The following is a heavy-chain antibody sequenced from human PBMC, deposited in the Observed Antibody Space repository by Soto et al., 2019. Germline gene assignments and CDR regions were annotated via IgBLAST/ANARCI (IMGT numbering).Heavy chain of an antibody. CDR3: ARTDGDLDV. CDR2: MNPKSGHT. V-gene: IGHV1-8*01. CDR1: GYTFSSYD. Sequence: ASVKVSCKASGYTFSSYDINCVRQATGRGLEWMGWMNPKSGHTGSAQKFQGRVTMTRDTSISTAYMELSSLRSEDTAIYYCARTDGDLDVWGQGTTVTVSS. J-gene: IGHJ6*02. D-gene: IGHD4-17*01.